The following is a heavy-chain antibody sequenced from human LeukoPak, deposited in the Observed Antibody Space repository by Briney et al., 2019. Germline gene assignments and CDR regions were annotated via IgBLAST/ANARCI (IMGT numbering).Heavy chain of an antibody. V-gene: IGHV3-30*03. D-gene: IGHD3-3*01. CDR2: ISYDGSNK. CDR1: GFTFSSYG. CDR3: ARTPIFGVANYYFDY. J-gene: IGHJ4*02. Sequence: GGSLRLSCAASGFTFSSYGMHWVRQAPGKGLEWVAVISYDGSNKYYADSVKGRFTISRDNSKNTLYLQMNSLRAEDTAVYYCARTPIFGVANYYFDYWGQGTLVTVSS.